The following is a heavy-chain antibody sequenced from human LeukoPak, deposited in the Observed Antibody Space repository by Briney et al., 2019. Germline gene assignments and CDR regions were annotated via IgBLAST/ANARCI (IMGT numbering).Heavy chain of an antibody. CDR1: GGSISSYY. V-gene: IGHV4-4*07. CDR3: ARICSSTSCYSGDFDY. D-gene: IGHD2-2*02. J-gene: IGHJ4*02. Sequence: PSETLSLTCTVSGGSISSYYWSWIRQPAGKGLEWIGRIYTSGSTNYNPSLKSRVTTSVDTSKNQFSLKLSSVTAADTAVYYCARICSSTSCYSGDFDYWGQGTLVTVSS. CDR2: IYTSGST.